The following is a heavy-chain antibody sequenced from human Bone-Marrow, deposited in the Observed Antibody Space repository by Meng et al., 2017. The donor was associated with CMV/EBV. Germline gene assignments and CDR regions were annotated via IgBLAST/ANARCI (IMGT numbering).Heavy chain of an antibody. CDR3: ARDVAVAGTGGVYYYYYGMDV. CDR2: IYYSGST. Sequence: GSLRLSCTVSGGSISSYYWSWIRQPPGKGLEWIGYIYYSGSTNYNPSLKSRVTISVDTSKNQFSLKLSSVTAADTAVYYCARDVAVAGTGGVYYYYYGMDVWGQGTTVTVSS. V-gene: IGHV4-59*01. D-gene: IGHD6-19*01. J-gene: IGHJ6*02. CDR1: GGSISSYY.